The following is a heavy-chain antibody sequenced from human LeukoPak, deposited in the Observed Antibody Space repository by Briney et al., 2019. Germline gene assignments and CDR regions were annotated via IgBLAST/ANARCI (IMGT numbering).Heavy chain of an antibody. Sequence: GGSLRLSCTASGFSFTNYALHWVRQAPGKGLDWVAAISYGGHNKYYADPVKGRFTISRDNSRDTLYLQMNSLRAEDTALYYCARDRGSDADYYASGTYYSWGRGTLVTISS. CDR3: ARDRGSDADYYASGTYYS. J-gene: IGHJ4*02. CDR2: ISYGGHNK. V-gene: IGHV3-30*04. D-gene: IGHD3-10*01. CDR1: GFSFTNYA.